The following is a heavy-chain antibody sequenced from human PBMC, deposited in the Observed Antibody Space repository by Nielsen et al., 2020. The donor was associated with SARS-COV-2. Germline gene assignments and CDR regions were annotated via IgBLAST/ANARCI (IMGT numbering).Heavy chain of an antibody. V-gene: IGHV1-69*06. Sequence: VKVSCKASGGTFSSYAISWVRQAPGQGLEWMGGIIPIFGTANYAQKFQGRVTITADKSTSTAYMELSSLRSEDTAVYYCASCYSYGYMSGYFDYWGQGTLVTVSS. J-gene: IGHJ4*02. CDR2: IIPIFGTA. CDR3: ASCYSYGYMSGYFDY. D-gene: IGHD5-18*01. CDR1: GGTFSSYA.